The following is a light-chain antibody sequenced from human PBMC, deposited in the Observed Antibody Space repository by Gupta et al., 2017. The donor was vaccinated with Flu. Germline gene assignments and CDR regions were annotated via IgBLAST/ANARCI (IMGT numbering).Light chain of an antibody. CDR3: SSFAGSNDLGVV. CDR2: EVT. Sequence: TISCTGTSSDVGGYNYVSWYQQHPGKAPKLMIYEVTKRPSGVPDRFSGSKSGNTASLTVSGLQAEDEAAYYCSSFAGSNDLGVVFGGGTKLTVL. CDR1: SSDVGGYNY. J-gene: IGLJ2*01. V-gene: IGLV2-8*01.